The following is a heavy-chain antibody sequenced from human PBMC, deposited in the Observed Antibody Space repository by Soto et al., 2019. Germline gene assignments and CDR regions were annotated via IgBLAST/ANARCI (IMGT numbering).Heavy chain of an antibody. CDR2: IYYSGST. Sequence: PSETLSLTCTVSCGFISGYYWSWIRQPPGKGLEWIGYIYYSGSTNYNPSLKSRVTISVDTSKNQFSLKLSSVTAADTAVYYCARRSGGYYYYGMDVWGQGTTVTVSS. CDR3: ARRSGGYYYYGMDV. D-gene: IGHD2-8*02. CDR1: CGFISGYY. V-gene: IGHV4-59*01. J-gene: IGHJ6*02.